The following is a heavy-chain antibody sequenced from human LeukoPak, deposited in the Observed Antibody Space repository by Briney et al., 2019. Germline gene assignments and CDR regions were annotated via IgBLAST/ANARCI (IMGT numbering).Heavy chain of an antibody. CDR1: GFTFSSYG. J-gene: IGHJ4*02. CDR3: ATDWLLSRDY. CDR2: IRYDGSNK. D-gene: IGHD3-9*01. V-gene: IGHV3-30*02. Sequence: QPGGSLRLSCAASGFTFSSYGMHWVRQAPGKGLEWVAFIRYDGSNKYYADSVKGRFTISRDNSKNTLYLQMNSLRAEDTAVYYCATDWLLSRDYWGQGTLVTVSS.